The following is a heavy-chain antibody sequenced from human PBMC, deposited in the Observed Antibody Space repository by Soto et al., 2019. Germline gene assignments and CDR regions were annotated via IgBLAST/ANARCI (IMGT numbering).Heavy chain of an antibody. Sequence: GGSLRLSWAASGFTFSSYAMSWVRQAPGKGLEWVSAISGSGGSTYYADSVKGRFTISRDNSKNTLYLQMNSLRAEDTAVYYCANPGFSGYCSSTSCYVPFGSWRQGPLVTVS. CDR2: ISGSGGST. D-gene: IGHD2-2*01. J-gene: IGHJ4*02. V-gene: IGHV3-23*01. CDR1: GFTFSSYA. CDR3: ANPGFSGYCSSTSCYVPFGS.